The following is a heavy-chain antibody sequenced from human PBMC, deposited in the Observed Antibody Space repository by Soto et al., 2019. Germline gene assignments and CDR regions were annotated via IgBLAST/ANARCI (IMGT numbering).Heavy chain of an antibody. CDR3: ARHVTCKYGDDSFDI. D-gene: IGHD3-10*01. CDR1: GDSLSSNDYF. J-gene: IGHJ3*02. CDR2: IHYRGQI. Sequence: QLQLQESGPGLVKPSETLYLTCTISGDSLSSNDYFWGWIRQPPGKGLEWLGTIHYRGQISYSPSLEGPVTISVDPSENQSSLMLGSVTAADTAFYFCARHVTCKYGDDSFDIWGQGTMVTVSS. V-gene: IGHV4-39*01.